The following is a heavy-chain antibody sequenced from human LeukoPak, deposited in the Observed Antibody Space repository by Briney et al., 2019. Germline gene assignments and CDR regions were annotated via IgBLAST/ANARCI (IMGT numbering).Heavy chain of an antibody. CDR2: IKWNGGST. CDR3: ARHLSGVTGYTYGRGIDY. V-gene: IGHV3-20*04. D-gene: IGHD5-18*01. J-gene: IGHJ4*02. CDR1: GFTFDDYG. Sequence: GGSLRLSCAASGFTFDDYGMSWVRQAPGKGLEWVSSIKWNGGSTGYADSVKGRFTISRDNAKNSLYLQMNSLRAEDTALYYCARHLSGVTGYTYGRGIDYWGQGTLVTVSS.